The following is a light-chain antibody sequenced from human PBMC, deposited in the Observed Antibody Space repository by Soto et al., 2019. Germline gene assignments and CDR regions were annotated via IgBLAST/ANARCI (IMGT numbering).Light chain of an antibody. J-gene: IGKJ5*01. Sequence: EMVFTQSPGTLSLPPGERATLSCRAIQSVSSSYLAWYQQKPGQAPRLLIYGASSRATGIPDRFSGSGSGTDFTLTISRLEPEDFAVYYCQQYGSATPITFGQGTRLEIK. CDR3: QQYGSATPIT. CDR2: GAS. V-gene: IGKV3-20*01. CDR1: QSVSSSY.